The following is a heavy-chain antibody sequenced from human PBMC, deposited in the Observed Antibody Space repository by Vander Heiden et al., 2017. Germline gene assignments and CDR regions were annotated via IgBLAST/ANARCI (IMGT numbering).Heavy chain of an antibody. Sequence: ELQLVESGGGLVQPGRSLRLSCAASGFTFDDYAMHWVRQAPGKGLEWVSGISWNSGSIGYADSVKGRFTISRDNAKNSLYLQMNSLRAEDTALYYCAKDTSSWHYYGMDVWGQGTTVTVSS. D-gene: IGHD6-13*01. J-gene: IGHJ6*02. CDR2: ISWNSGSI. V-gene: IGHV3-9*01. CDR3: AKDTSSWHYYGMDV. CDR1: GFTFDDYA.